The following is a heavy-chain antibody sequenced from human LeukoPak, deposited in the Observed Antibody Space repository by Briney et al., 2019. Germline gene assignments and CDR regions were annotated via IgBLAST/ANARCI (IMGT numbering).Heavy chain of an antibody. Sequence: AGGSLRLSCTASGFTFSNYPMSWVRQAPGKGLEWVSYISSSAIYYADSVKGRFTISRDNSKNTLYLQMNSLRAEDTAVYYCAKDRRYYDSSGYYPYYFDYWGQGTLVTVSS. V-gene: IGHV3-23*01. D-gene: IGHD3-22*01. CDR1: GFTFSNYP. J-gene: IGHJ4*02. CDR3: AKDRRYYDSSGYYPYYFDY. CDR2: ISSSAI.